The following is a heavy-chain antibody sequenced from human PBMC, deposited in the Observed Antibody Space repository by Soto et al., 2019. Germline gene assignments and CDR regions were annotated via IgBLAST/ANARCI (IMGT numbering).Heavy chain of an antibody. CDR2: ISGSGGST. CDR3: AKGSWFGELFRLLDY. D-gene: IGHD3-10*01. J-gene: IGHJ4*02. Sequence: GESLKISCAASGFTFSSYAMSWVRQAPGKGLEWVSAISGSGGSTYYADSVKGRFTISRDNSKNTLYLQMNSLRAEDTAVYYCAKGSWFGELFRLLDYWGQGTLVTVSS. V-gene: IGHV3-23*01. CDR1: GFTFSSYA.